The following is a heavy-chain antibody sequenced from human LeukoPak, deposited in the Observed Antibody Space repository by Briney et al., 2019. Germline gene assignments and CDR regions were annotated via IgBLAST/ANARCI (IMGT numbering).Heavy chain of an antibody. V-gene: IGHV4-30-4*01. J-gene: IGHJ4*02. D-gene: IGHD3-9*01. CDR3: ARVAEEVRYFDWPYFDY. CDR2: IYYSGST. Sequence: SETLSLTCAVYGGSFSDYYWSWIRQPPGKGLEWIGYIYYSGSTYYNPSLKSRVTISVDTSRNQFSLKLSSVTAADTAVYYCARVAEEVRYFDWPYFDYWGQGTLVTVSS. CDR1: GGSFSDYY.